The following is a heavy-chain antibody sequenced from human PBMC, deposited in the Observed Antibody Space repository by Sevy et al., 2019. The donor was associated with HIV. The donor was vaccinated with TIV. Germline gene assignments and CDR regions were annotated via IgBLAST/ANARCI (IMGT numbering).Heavy chain of an antibody. V-gene: IGHV4-39*01. Sequence: SETLSLTCTVSGGSISSSSYYWGWIRQPPGKGLEWIGSIYYSGSKYYNPSLKSRVTISVDTSKNQFSLKLSSVTAADTAVYYCARQSYGSGSYYYFQHWGQGTLVTVSS. CDR1: GGSISSSSYY. CDR3: ARQSYGSGSYYYFQH. D-gene: IGHD3-10*01. J-gene: IGHJ1*01. CDR2: IYYSGSK.